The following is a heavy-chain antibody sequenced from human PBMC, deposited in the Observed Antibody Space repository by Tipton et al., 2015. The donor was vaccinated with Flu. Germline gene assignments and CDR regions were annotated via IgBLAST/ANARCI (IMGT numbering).Heavy chain of an antibody. D-gene: IGHD3-22*01. CDR1: GFTFSSYA. CDR2: ISGTGGST. J-gene: IGHJ4*02. V-gene: IGHV3-23*01. CDR3: AKCPSYYYDSSGSNPFFDY. Sequence: SLRLSCAASGFTFSSYAMSWVRQAPGKGLEWVSAISGTGGSTYYGDSVQGRFAISRDNSKNTLYLQMNSLRAEDTAVYYCAKCPSYYYDSSGSNPFFDYWGQGTLVTVSS.